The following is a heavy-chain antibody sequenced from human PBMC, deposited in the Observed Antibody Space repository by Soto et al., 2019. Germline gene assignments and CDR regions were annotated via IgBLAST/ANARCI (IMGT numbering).Heavy chain of an antibody. J-gene: IGHJ4*02. CDR3: ARDFLDTSGLFDY. CDR1: GYTFTGYY. D-gene: IGHD3-22*01. Sequence: APGEVSCTASGYTFTGYYIHWVRQAPGQGPEWMGIINPSNGNTNHAQKFQGRVTLTRDSSTRTVYMELSSLSFEDTAVYYCARDFLDTSGLFDYWGQGTLVTVSS. V-gene: IGHV1-46*01. CDR2: INPSNGNT.